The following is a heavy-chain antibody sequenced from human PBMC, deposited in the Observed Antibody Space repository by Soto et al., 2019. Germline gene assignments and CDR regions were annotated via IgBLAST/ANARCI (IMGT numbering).Heavy chain of an antibody. CDR3: ARDTLRGDFDY. CDR2: ISSGSSYM. D-gene: IGHD3-16*01. J-gene: IGHJ4*02. V-gene: IGHV3-21*01. Sequence: TGGSLRLSCEASGFTFSRNSMHWIRQTPGKGLEWVSSISSGSSYMYYADSVKGRFTISRDNAKNSLYLQMNSLTVEDTAVYYCARDTLRGDFDYWGQGTLVTVSS. CDR1: GFTFSRNS.